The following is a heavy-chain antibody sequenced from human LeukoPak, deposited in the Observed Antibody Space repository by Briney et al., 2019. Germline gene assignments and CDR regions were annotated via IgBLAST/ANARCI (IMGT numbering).Heavy chain of an antibody. CDR1: GGSFSSSSFY. CDR3: GKQFVPDYGSASSFEY. Sequence: PSETLSLTCTVSGGSFSSSSFYWGWIRQPPGKGLEWVGTIYYSGSTYYNPSLKGRVTISVDTSKIQFSLKVRSVTAADTAVYYCGKQFVPDYGSASSFEYWGQGILVTVSS. CDR2: IYYSGST. J-gene: IGHJ4*02. D-gene: IGHD3-10*01. V-gene: IGHV4-39*01.